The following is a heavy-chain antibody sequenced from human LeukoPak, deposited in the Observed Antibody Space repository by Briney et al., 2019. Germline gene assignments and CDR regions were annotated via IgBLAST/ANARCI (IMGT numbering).Heavy chain of an antibody. Sequence: PGRSLRLSCAASGFTFSSYAMHWVRQAPGKGLEWVAVISYDGSNKYYADSVKGRFTISRDNSKNTLYLQMNSLRAEDTAVYYCARGGAAPFDYWGQGTLVTVSS. J-gene: IGHJ4*02. CDR2: ISYDGSNK. V-gene: IGHV3-30-3*01. D-gene: IGHD1-26*01. CDR1: GFTFSSYA. CDR3: ARGGAAPFDY.